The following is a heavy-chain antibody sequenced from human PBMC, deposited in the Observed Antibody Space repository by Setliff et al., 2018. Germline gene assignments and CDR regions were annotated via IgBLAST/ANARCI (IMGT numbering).Heavy chain of an antibody. Sequence: WIRQAPGKGPEWVGRIKSSREGATSDYGAPAKGRFTISRDDSKQMIFLQMHNLKTEDTGFYYCATGPRDSRNYLTWLGSWGQGTLVTVSS. V-gene: IGHV3-15*01. CDR3: ATGPRDSRNYLTWLGS. CDR2: IKSSREGATS. J-gene: IGHJ5*01. D-gene: IGHD3-22*01.